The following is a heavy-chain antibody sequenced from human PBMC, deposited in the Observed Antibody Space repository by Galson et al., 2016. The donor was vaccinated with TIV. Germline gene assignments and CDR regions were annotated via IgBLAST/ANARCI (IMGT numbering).Heavy chain of an antibody. V-gene: IGHV3-53*01. J-gene: IGHJ4*02. D-gene: IGHD5-24*01. CDR3: AKAGKGDAYPNYFDH. CDR2: IYASDTT. CDR1: GFSVSFNH. Sequence: SLRLSCAASGFSVSFNHMSWVRQAPGKGLEWVSLIYASDTTYYIDSVKGRFTISRDNSKNTLYLLMNSLRVDDTAVYYCAKAGKGDAYPNYFDHWGQGALVTVTS.